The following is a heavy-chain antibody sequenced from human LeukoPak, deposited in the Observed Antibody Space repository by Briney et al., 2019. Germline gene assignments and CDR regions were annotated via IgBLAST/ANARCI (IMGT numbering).Heavy chain of an antibody. CDR2: IYPGNSDT. V-gene: IGHV5-51*01. J-gene: IGHJ6*04. CDR1: GYSFTSYW. D-gene: IGHD3-9*01. Sequence: GEPLKISCKGSGYSFTSYWIGWVRQMPGKGLEWMGIIYPGNSDTRYSPSFQGQVTISADKSTSTAYLQWSSLKASDTAMYYCARIGGGYDILSGCYLDGMDVWGKGTTVTVSS. CDR3: ARIGGGYDILSGCYLDGMDV.